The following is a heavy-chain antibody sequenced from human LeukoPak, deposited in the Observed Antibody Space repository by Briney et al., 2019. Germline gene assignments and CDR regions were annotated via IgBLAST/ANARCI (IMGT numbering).Heavy chain of an antibody. J-gene: IGHJ4*02. CDR1: GYTFTGYY. D-gene: IGHD6-13*01. Sequence: GASVKVSCKASGYTFTGYYMYWVRQAPGQGLEWMGWINPNSGGTNYAQKFQGRVTMTRDTSISTAYMELSRLRSDDTAVYYCARGDSSSWYYFDYWGQGTLVTVSS. CDR3: ARGDSSSWYYFDY. V-gene: IGHV1-2*02. CDR2: INPNSGGT.